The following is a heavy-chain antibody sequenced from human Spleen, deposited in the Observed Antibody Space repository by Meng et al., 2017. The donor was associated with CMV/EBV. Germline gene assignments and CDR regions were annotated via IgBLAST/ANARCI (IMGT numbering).Heavy chain of an antibody. J-gene: IGHJ4*02. CDR2: LYSSGTP. Sequence: SGAFSCSWSRQHTENGLAFIGYLYSSGTPYSNPSLKRRVTISVDTSKNQFSLRLSSVTAADTAVYYCARAPPDCSTSTCYIGVLDSWGQGILVTVSS. CDR1: SGAFS. CDR3: ARAPPDCSTSTCYIGVLDS. D-gene: IGHD2-2*02. V-gene: IGHV4-31*02.